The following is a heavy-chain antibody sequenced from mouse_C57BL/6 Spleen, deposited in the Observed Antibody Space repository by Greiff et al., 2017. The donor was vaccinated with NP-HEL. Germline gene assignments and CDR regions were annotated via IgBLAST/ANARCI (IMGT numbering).Heavy chain of an antibody. Sequence: DVKLQESGPGLVKPSQSLSLTCSVTGYSITSGYYWNWIRQFPGNKLEWMGYISYDGSNNYNPSLKNRISITRDTSKNQFFLKLNSVTTEDTATYYCAIIYYDYDEVAYWGQGTLVTVSA. J-gene: IGHJ3*01. D-gene: IGHD2-4*01. CDR3: AIIYYDYDEVAY. CDR1: GYSITSGYY. CDR2: ISYDGSN. V-gene: IGHV3-6*01.